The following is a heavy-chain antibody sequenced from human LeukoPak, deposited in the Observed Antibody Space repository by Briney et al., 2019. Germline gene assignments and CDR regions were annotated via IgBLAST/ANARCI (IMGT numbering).Heavy chain of an antibody. CDR3: AGDRGGSCFDY. J-gene: IGHJ4*02. CDR1: GFTFSSYG. D-gene: IGHD2-15*01. Sequence: GGSLRLSCAASGFTFSSYGMHWVRQAPGKGLEWVAVIWYDGSNKYYADSVKGRFTISRDNSKNTLYLQMNSLRAEDTAVYYCAGDRGGSCFDYWGQGTLVTVSS. V-gene: IGHV3-33*01. CDR2: IWYDGSNK.